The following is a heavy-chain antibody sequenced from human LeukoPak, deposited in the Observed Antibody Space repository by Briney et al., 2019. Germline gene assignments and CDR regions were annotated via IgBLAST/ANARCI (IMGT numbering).Heavy chain of an antibody. CDR1: GGSFTSGGYY. CDR3: ARDKVTVTGNWFDS. Sequence: PSETLSLTCTVSGGSFTSGGYYWSWIRQHPGKGLEWMGYIYYTGSTHYNPSLKSRVSMSVDTSKRQFSLNLMSVTGADTAIYYCARDKVTVTGNWFDSWGQGTLVAVSS. V-gene: IGHV4-31*03. D-gene: IGHD4-17*01. J-gene: IGHJ5*01. CDR2: IYYTGST.